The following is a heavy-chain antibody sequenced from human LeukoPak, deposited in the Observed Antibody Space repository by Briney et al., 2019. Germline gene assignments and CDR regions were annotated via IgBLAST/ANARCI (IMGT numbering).Heavy chain of an antibody. CDR2: IYYSGST. Sequence: SETLSLTCTVSGGSISSSSYYWGWIRQPPGKGLEWIGSIYYSGSTYYNPSLKSRVTISVDTSKNQFSLKLSSVTAADTAVYYCARSNIAAAGNDYWGQGTLVTVSS. CDR1: GGSISSSSYY. D-gene: IGHD6-13*01. J-gene: IGHJ4*02. V-gene: IGHV4-39*01. CDR3: ARSNIAAAGNDY.